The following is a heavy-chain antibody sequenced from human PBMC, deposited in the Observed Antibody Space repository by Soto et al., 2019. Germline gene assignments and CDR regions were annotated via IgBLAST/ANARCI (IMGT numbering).Heavy chain of an antibody. CDR1: GFTFSGFD. J-gene: IGHJ4*02. Sequence: LRLSCEASGFTFSGFDMHWVRQPTGKGLEWVSSIGTAGDTYYAVSVKGRFTISRDNAKNSLSLQMNSLRAGDMAVYFCAKSQEIGTHFFDSWGQGTHVTVSS. CDR3: AKSQEIGTHFFDS. CDR2: IGTAGDT. V-gene: IGHV3-13*01. D-gene: IGHD6-13*01.